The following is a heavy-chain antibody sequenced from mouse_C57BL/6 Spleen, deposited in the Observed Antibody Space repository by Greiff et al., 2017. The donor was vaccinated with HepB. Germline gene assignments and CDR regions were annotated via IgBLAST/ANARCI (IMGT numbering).Heavy chain of an antibody. J-gene: IGHJ1*03. CDR3: ARSPVVATGDWYFDV. Sequence: VQLQQPGAELVKPGASVKMSCKASGYTFTSHWITWVKQRPGQGLEWIGDIYPGSGSTNYNEKFKSKATLTVDTSSSTAYMQLSSLTSEDSAVYYCARSPVVATGDWYFDVWGTGTTVTVSS. CDR2: IYPGSGST. V-gene: IGHV1-55*01. D-gene: IGHD1-1*01. CDR1: GYTFTSHW.